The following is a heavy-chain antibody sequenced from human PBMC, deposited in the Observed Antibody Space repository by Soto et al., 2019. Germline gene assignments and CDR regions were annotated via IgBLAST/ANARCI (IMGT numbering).Heavy chain of an antibody. D-gene: IGHD3-9*01. CDR2: MNPNSGNT. V-gene: IGHV1-8*01. CDR1: GYTFTSYD. Sequence: GASVKVSCKASGYTFTSYDINWVRQATGQGLEWMGWMNPNSGNTGYAQKFQGRVTMTRNTSISTAYMELSSLRSEDTAVYYCARGPTYDILTGYYLYYYYYYMDVWGKGTTVTVSS. CDR3: ARGPTYDILTGYYLYYYYYYMDV. J-gene: IGHJ6*03.